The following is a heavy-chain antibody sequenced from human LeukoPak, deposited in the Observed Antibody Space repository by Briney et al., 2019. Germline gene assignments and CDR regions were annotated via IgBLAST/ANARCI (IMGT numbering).Heavy chain of an antibody. CDR2: ISSSSSYI. CDR3: AREGGYDILTGYYYYYYYMDV. Sequence: GGSLRLSCAASGFTFSSYSMNWVRQAPGKWLEWVSSISSSSSYIYYADSVKGRFTISRDNAMNSLYLQMNSLRAEDTAVYYCAREGGYDILTGYYYYYYYMDVWGKGTTVTVSS. J-gene: IGHJ6*03. D-gene: IGHD3-9*01. CDR1: GFTFSSYS. V-gene: IGHV3-21*01.